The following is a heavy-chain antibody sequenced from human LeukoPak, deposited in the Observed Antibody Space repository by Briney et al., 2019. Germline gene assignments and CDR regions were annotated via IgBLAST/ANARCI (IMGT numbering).Heavy chain of an antibody. CDR1: GYTFTSYD. CDR3: ARESVAGEFDY. CDR2: INAGNGNT. V-gene: IGHV1-3*01. J-gene: IGHJ4*02. D-gene: IGHD6-19*01. Sequence: ASVKVSCKASGYTFTSYDINWVRQATGQGLGWMGWINAGNGNTKYSQKFQGRVTITRDTSASTAYMELSSLRSEDTAVYYCARESVAGEFDYWGQGTLVTVSS.